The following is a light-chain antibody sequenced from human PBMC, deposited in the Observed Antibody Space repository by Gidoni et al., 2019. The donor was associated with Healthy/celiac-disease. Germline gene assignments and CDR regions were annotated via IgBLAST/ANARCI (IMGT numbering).Light chain of an antibody. Sequence: QPVFTQPPSVSAAPGQKVTISCSGSSPNIGNNYVSWYQQLPGTAPKLLIYDNNKRPSGIPDRFSGSKSGTSATLGITGLQTGDEADYYCGTWDSSLSAVVFGGGTKLTVL. V-gene: IGLV1-51*01. CDR3: GTWDSSLSAVV. J-gene: IGLJ2*01. CDR1: SPNIGNNY. CDR2: DNN.